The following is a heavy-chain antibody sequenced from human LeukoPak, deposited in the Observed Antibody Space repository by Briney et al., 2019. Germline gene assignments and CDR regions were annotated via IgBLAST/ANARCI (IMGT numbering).Heavy chain of an antibody. V-gene: IGHV4-34*01. Sequence: PSETLSLTCAVYGGSFSGYYWSWIRQPPGKGLEWIGEINHSGSTNYNPSLKSRVTISVDTSKNQFSLKLSSVTAADTAVYYCARRDVWMITFGGVIVGSFDYWGQGTLVTVSS. J-gene: IGHJ4*02. D-gene: IGHD3-16*02. CDR1: GGSFSGYY. CDR3: ARRDVWMITFGGVIVGSFDY. CDR2: INHSGST.